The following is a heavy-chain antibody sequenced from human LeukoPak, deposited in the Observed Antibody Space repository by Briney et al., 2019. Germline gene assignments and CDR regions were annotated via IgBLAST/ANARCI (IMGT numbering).Heavy chain of an antibody. CDR3: ARDPDYYDSSGYYWFDY. CDR2: IIPILGIA. Sequence: SVKVSCKASGGTFSSYAISWVRQAPGQGLEWMGRIIPILGIANYAQKFQGRVTITADKSTSTAYMELSSLRSEDTAVYYCARDPDYYDSSGYYWFDYWGQGTLVTVPS. J-gene: IGHJ4*02. D-gene: IGHD3-22*01. CDR1: GGTFSSYA. V-gene: IGHV1-69*04.